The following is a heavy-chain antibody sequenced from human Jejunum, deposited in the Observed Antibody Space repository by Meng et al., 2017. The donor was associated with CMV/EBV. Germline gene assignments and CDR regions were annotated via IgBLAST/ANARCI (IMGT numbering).Heavy chain of an antibody. Sequence: KASGYTFINHDIKWLRQATGQGLEWMGWMNYNSENTGYAQKFQGRVTMTRDTSITTAYMELSDLRSEDAAVYYCARGSGSGGRDWFDPWGQGTLVTVSS. CDR1: GYTFINHD. CDR2: MNYNSENT. D-gene: IGHD3-3*01. J-gene: IGHJ5*02. V-gene: IGHV1-8*01. CDR3: ARGSGSGGRDWFDP.